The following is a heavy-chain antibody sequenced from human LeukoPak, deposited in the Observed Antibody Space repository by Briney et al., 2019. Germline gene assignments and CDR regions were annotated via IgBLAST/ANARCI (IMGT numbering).Heavy chain of an antibody. V-gene: IGHV4-34*01. CDR3: GRGDWGGWFDP. CDR1: GGSFSGYY. D-gene: IGHD3-9*01. J-gene: IGHJ5*02. CDR2: INHSGST. Sequence: KTSETLSLTCAVYGGSFSGYYWSWIRQPPGKGLEWIGEINHSGSTNYNPSLKSRVIISVDTSKNQFSLNLSSVTAADTAVYYCGRGDWGGWFDPWGQGTLVTVSS.